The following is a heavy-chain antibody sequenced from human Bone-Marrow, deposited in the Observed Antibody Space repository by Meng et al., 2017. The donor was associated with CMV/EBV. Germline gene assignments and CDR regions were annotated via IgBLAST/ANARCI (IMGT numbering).Heavy chain of an antibody. J-gene: IGHJ3*02. CDR2: IYHSGST. CDR3: ARDPTNDSSGYYFDAFDI. CDR1: GYSISSGYY. Sequence: SETLSLTCTVSGYSISSGYYWSWIRQPPGKGLEWIGSIYHSGSTYYNPSLKSRVTISVDTSKNQFSLKLSSVTAADTAVYYCARDPTNDSSGYYFDAFDIRGQGTMVTVSS. D-gene: IGHD3-22*01. V-gene: IGHV4-38-2*02.